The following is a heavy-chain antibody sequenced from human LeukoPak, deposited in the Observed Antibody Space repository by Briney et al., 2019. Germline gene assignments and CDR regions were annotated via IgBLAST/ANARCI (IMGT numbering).Heavy chain of an antibody. V-gene: IGHV3-15*01. Sequence: GGSLRLSCAASEFTFSNAWMSWVRQAPGKGLEWVGRIKSKTDGGTTDYAAPVKGRFTISRDDSKNTLYLQMNSLKTEDTAVYYCRVVVATTTFDYWGQGTLVTVSS. CDR1: EFTFSNAW. CDR3: RVVVATTTFDY. D-gene: IGHD2-15*01. J-gene: IGHJ4*02. CDR2: IKSKTDGGTT.